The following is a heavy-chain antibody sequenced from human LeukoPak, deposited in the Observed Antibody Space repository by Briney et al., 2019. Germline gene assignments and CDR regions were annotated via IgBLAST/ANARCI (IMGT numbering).Heavy chain of an antibody. V-gene: IGHV4-59*01. Sequence: SETLSLTCAVSSGSISGYYWSWIRQPPGKGLEWIGCVYSSGSTNYNPSLKGRVAISIDTPKNQFSLRLNSVTAADTAVYYCARAGPSSGWYNFDYWGQGTLVTVSS. J-gene: IGHJ4*02. CDR2: VYSSGST. CDR3: ARAGPSSGWYNFDY. D-gene: IGHD6-19*01. CDR1: SGSISGYY.